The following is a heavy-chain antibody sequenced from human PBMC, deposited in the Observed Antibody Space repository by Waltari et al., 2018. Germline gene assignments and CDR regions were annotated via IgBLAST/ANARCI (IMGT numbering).Heavy chain of an antibody. D-gene: IGHD3-9*01. CDR2: IFHSGST. J-gene: IGHJ2*01. Sequence: QVQLQESGPGLVKPSETLSLTCVVSGWSISSGCYWRWIRLPPGKGLEWIGSIFHSGSTYDNPSLKSRVTMSVDTSKNQFSLKLSSVTAADTAVYYCARGRGYFATWWYFDLWGRGTLVTVSS. CDR1: GWSISSGCY. CDR3: ARGRGYFATWWYFDL. V-gene: IGHV4-38-2*01.